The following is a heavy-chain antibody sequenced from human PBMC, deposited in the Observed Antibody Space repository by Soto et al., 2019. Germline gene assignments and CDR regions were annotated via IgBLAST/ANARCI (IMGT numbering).Heavy chain of an antibody. D-gene: IGHD2-15*01. CDR2: ISYDGSNK. CDR3: AREYCSGGSCYFPHYYYGMDV. V-gene: IGHV3-30-3*01. CDR1: GFTFSSYA. J-gene: IGHJ6*02. Sequence: GGSLRLSCAASGFTFSSYAMHWVRQAPGKGLEWVAVISYDGSNKYYADSVKGRFTISRDNSKNTLYLQMNSLRAEDTAVYYCAREYCSGGSCYFPHYYYGMDVWGQGTTVTVSS.